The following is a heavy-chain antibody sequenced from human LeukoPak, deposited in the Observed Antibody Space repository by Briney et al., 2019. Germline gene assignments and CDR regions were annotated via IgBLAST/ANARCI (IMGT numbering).Heavy chain of an antibody. CDR3: AREGCSGGSCPNYYYYYMDV. J-gene: IGHJ6*03. CDR2: IIPIFGTA. V-gene: IGHV1-69*05. D-gene: IGHD2-15*01. Sequence: SVKVSCKPSGRTFRSHAISWVRQAPGQGLEWMGGIIPIFGTANYAQKFQGRVTITTDESTSTAYMELSSLRSEDTAVYYCAREGCSGGSCPNYYYYYMDVWGKGTTVTVCS. CDR1: GRTFRSHA.